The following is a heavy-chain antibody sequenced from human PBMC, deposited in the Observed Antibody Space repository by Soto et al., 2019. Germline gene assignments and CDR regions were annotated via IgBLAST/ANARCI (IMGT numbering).Heavy chain of an antibody. J-gene: IGHJ6*02. CDR2: IIPLFRPP. CDR3: ARDNDRLQLGGNYYYILDV. CDR1: GGTLSSSA. V-gene: IGHV1-69*12. D-gene: IGHD4-4*01. Sequence: QVQLVQSGAEMKEPGSSVKVSCKTSGGTLSSSAISWLRQAPGQGLEWMGGIIPLFRPPDYAQKYQGRVTIAADESTSTAYMELSSLRSEDTAVYYCARDNDRLQLGGNYYYILDVWGQGTTITVSS.